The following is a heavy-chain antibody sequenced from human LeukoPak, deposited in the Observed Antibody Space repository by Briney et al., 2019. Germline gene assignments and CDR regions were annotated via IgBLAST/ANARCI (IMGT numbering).Heavy chain of an antibody. CDR2: IYSGGST. V-gene: IGHV3-53*04. D-gene: IGHD2-15*01. CDR1: GFRVSSNS. CDR3: ASCSLSCYDNACDI. Sequence: RGSLRLSCAASGFRVSSNSMSWVRQAPGKGLEWVSVIYSGGSTYYADSVKGRFTISRHNSKNTLYLQMNSLRAEDTAVYYCASCSLSCYDNACDIWGQGTVVTVSS. J-gene: IGHJ3*02.